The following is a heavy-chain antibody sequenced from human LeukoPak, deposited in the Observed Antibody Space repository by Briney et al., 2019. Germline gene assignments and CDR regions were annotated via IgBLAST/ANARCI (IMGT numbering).Heavy chain of an antibody. Sequence: GESLKTSCKDFGYNFASYWIGWVRQMPGKGLEWMGIVYPGDSATRYSPSFHGHVTISADKSISTAYLQWSSLKASDTAMYYCARRPNMVGASFDSWGQGTLVTVSS. V-gene: IGHV5-51*01. CDR3: ARRPNMVGASFDS. D-gene: IGHD1-26*01. CDR1: GYNFASYW. CDR2: VYPGDSAT. J-gene: IGHJ4*02.